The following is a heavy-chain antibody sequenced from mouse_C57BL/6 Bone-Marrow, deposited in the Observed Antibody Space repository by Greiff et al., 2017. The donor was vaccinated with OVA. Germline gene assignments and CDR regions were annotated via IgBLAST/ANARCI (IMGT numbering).Heavy chain of an antibody. Sequence: VQLVESGAELVRPGTSVKMSCKASGYTFTNYWIGWAKQRPGHGLEWIGDIYPGGGYTNYNEKFKGKATLTADKSSSTAYMQFSSLTSEDSAIYYCARYPSYYYGSSYAMDYWGQGTSVTVSS. CDR1: GYTFTNYW. V-gene: IGHV1-63*01. D-gene: IGHD1-1*01. CDR2: IYPGGGYT. CDR3: ARYPSYYYGSSYAMDY. J-gene: IGHJ4*01.